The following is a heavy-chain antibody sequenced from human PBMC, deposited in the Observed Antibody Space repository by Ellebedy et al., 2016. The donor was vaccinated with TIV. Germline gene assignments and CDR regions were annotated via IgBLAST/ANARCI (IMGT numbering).Heavy chain of an antibody. J-gene: IGHJ4*02. CDR2: FYYGGSA. CDR3: ARDFERRIPAAGGMFYFDF. V-gene: IGHV4-39*07. Sequence: MPSETLSLTCTVSGDSIDTSTYYWGWIRQPPGKGLEWIGRFYYGGSAYYNPSLKSRVTMSLDTSKSQVSLKLSSVTAAATAVYYCARDFERRIPAAGGMFYFDFWGQGALVTVAS. D-gene: IGHD6-13*01. CDR1: GDSIDTSTYY.